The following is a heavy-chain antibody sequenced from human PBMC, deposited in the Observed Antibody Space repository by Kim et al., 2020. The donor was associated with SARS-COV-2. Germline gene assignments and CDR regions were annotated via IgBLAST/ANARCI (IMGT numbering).Heavy chain of an antibody. V-gene: IGHV3-30*18. Sequence: GGSLRLSCAASGFTVNTYGMHWVRQAPGKGLEWVAFLSYNGNNKYYADSVKGRFTISRDNSKNTLDLQMNSLRPEDTAVYYCAKTVKIGLVVAEPLDYWGQGTLVTVSS. CDR1: GFTVNTYG. CDR3: AKTVKIGLVVAEPLDY. D-gene: IGHD2-15*01. CDR2: LSYNGNNK. J-gene: IGHJ4*01.